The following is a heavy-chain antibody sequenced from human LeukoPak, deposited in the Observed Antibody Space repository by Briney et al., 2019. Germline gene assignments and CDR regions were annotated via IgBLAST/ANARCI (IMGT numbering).Heavy chain of an antibody. J-gene: IGHJ3*02. V-gene: IGHV4-61*02. CDR3: ARHSVTSFQGVLNAFDI. CDR2: IYTSGST. D-gene: IGHD4-17*01. Sequence: PSQTLSLTCTVSGGSISSGSYYWSWIRQPAGKGLEWIGRIYTSGSTNYNPSLKSRVTISVDTSMNQFSLKLTSVTAADTAVYYCARHSVTSFQGVLNAFDIWGQGTMVTVSS. CDR1: GGSISSGSYY.